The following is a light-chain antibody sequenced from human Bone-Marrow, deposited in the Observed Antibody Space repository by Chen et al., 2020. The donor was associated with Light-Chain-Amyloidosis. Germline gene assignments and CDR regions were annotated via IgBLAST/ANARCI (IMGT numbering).Light chain of an antibody. CDR2: EVT. V-gene: IGLV2-14*01. CDR3: SSYTFTSTLV. CDR1: SSDVGGDNH. J-gene: IGLJ1*01. Sequence: QSALTQPASVSGSPGQSITISCTGTSSDVGGDNHVSWYQQHPDKAPKLMIYEVTNRPSRVPDRFSGAKSGNTASLNISGLQTADKTDYFCSSYTFTSTLVCGSGTRVTVL.